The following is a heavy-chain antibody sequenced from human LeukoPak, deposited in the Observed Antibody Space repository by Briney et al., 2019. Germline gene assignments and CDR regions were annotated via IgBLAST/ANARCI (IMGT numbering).Heavy chain of an antibody. CDR3: AREFLFRDSYNHGFEY. D-gene: IGHD5-24*01. J-gene: IGHJ4*02. Sequence: GGSLRHSCAASGFTDSSSYRSSVPQAPGKGVELVSVIGRDGPTGYEDYVTRRFNVSRDISRNTMYLKMNRLRVKATAVYSCAREFLFRDSYNHGFEYWGQGALVTVSS. CDR1: GFTDSSSY. CDR2: IGRDGPT. V-gene: IGHV3-53*01.